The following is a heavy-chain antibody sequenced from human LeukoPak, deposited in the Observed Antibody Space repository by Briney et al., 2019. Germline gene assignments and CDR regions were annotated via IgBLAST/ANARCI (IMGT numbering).Heavy chain of an antibody. J-gene: IGHJ4*02. D-gene: IGHD3-16*01. Sequence: GGSLRLSCAASGFTFSSYEMNWVRQAPGKGLEGVSYISSSGTIYYEDSVKGRFTISRDNAKNSLYLQMNSLRAEDTAVYFCTRGPLIRFDYWGQGTLVTVSS. CDR3: TRGPLIRFDY. CDR1: GFTFSSYE. CDR2: ISSSGTI. V-gene: IGHV3-48*03.